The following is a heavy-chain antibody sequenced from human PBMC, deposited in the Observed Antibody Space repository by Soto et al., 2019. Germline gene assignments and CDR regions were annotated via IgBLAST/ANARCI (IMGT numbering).Heavy chain of an antibody. CDR2: FDAEDGET. J-gene: IGHJ4*02. CDR1: GYTLTELS. V-gene: IGHV1-24*01. CDR3: ARDNTVLAAAAGWDGYFDY. Sequence: ASLKVSCKISGYTLTELSMHGVRRAPGKGLEMMGGFDAEDGETIYAQKFQGRVTITRDTSASTAYMELSSLRSEDTAVYYCARDNTVLAAAAGWDGYFDYWGQGTLVTVSS. D-gene: IGHD6-13*01.